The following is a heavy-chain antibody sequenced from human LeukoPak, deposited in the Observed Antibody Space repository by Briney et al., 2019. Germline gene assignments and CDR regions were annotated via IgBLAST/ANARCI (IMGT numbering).Heavy chain of an antibody. V-gene: IGHV3-48*01. CDR2: ISGSGSVS. Sequence: GGSLRLSCAASGFTFSGYSMNWVRQAPGKGLEWISYISGSGSVSYYEDSVKGRFTISRDNAKNSLYLQMNSLRAEDTALYYCAKKTDSGSPGGFDPWGQGTLVTVSS. CDR3: AKKTDSGSPGGFDP. D-gene: IGHD1-26*01. CDR1: GFTFSGYS. J-gene: IGHJ5*02.